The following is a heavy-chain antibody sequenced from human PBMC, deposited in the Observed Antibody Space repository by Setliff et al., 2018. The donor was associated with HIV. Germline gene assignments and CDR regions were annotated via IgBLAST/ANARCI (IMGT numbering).Heavy chain of an antibody. Sequence: SETLSLTCTVTGGSISSGGFYWTWIRQPPGKGLEWIGYIYTSGSTNCNPSLKSRVTISVDTSKNQFSLKLSSVTAADTAVYYCARMGIVVVVAAPNWYFDLWGRGTLVTVSS. CDR3: ARMGIVVVVAAPNWYFDL. CDR2: IYTSGST. J-gene: IGHJ2*01. CDR1: GGSISSGGFY. V-gene: IGHV4-61*08. D-gene: IGHD2-15*01.